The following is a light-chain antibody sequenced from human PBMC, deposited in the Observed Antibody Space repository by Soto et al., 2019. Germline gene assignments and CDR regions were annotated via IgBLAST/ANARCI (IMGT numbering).Light chain of an antibody. V-gene: IGKV1-39*01. Sequence: DSQMTQSPSALCASVGDRVTITCRASQNIVNYLNWYQRKPGKAPKLLIYGASSLQSGVPSRFSGSGSGTDFTLTISSLQPEDFATFYCQQTYSVPLTCGGGTKVDIK. CDR3: QQTYSVPLT. J-gene: IGKJ4*01. CDR1: QNIVNY. CDR2: GAS.